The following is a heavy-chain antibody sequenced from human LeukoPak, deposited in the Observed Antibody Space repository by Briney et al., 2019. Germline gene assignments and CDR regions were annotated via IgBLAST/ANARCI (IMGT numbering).Heavy chain of an antibody. CDR1: GVSISSSSYY. CDR2: IYYSGST. D-gene: IGHD3-16*02. CDR3: ASLIGTVPGDY. Sequence: SETLSLTCTVSGVSISSSSYYWGWIRQPPGKGLEWIGSIYYSGSTYYNPSLKSRVTISVDTSKNQFSLKLSSVTAADTAVYYCASLIGTVPGDYWGQGTLVTVSS. V-gene: IGHV4-39*01. J-gene: IGHJ4*02.